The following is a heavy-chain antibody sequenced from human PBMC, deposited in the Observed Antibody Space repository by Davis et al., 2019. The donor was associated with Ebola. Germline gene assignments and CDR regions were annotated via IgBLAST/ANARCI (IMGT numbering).Heavy chain of an antibody. J-gene: IGHJ5*02. Sequence: GGSLRLSCAASGSTFSSYGMNWVRQAPGKGLEWVSSISSNTSYIYYADSVKGRFTISRDNAKSSLYRQMNSLRAEDTAVYYCAREGCMNCYGDNWFDPWGQGTLVTVSS. CDR3: AREGCMNCYGDNWFDP. D-gene: IGHD2-2*01. V-gene: IGHV3-21*01. CDR1: GSTFSSYG. CDR2: ISSNTSYI.